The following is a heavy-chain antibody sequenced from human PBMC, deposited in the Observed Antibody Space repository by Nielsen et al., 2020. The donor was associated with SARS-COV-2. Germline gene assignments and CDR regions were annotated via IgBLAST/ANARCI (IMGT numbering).Heavy chain of an antibody. J-gene: IGHJ6*02. CDR1: GFTFSNFA. CDR3: TRRVAGGTMDV. V-gene: IGHV3-23*01. CDR2: IGVSGGGT. D-gene: IGHD6-19*01. Sequence: GASLTLSCAASGFTFSNFAMNWVRQAPGKGLEWVSTIGVSGGGTYYADSLKGRFTISRDNSKNTLYLQMNSLGADDTAIYYCTRRVAGGTMDVWGQGTTVTVSS.